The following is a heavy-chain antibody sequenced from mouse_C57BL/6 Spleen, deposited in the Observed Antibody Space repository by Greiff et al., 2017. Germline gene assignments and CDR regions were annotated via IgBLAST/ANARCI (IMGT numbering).Heavy chain of an antibody. J-gene: IGHJ1*03. V-gene: IGHV5-17*01. CDR1: GFTFSDYG. CDR2: ISSGSSTI. Sequence: EVMLVEFGGGLVKPGGSLKLSCAASGFTFSDYGMHWVRQAPEKGLEWGAYISSGSSTIYYADTVKGRFTISRDNAKNTLFLQMTSLRSEDTAMYYCARSTTAPYWYFDVWGTGTTVTVSS. D-gene: IGHD1-2*01. CDR3: ARSTTAPYWYFDV.